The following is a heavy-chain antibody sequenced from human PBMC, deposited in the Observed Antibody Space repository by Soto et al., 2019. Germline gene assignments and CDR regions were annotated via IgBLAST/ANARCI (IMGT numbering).Heavy chain of an antibody. CDR2: IYSGGST. J-gene: IGHJ6*03. D-gene: IGHD3-22*01. Sequence: PGGSLRLSCAASGFTVSSNYMSWVRQAPGKGLEWVSAIYSGGSTYYADSVKGRFTISRDNSKNTLYLQMNSLRAEDTAVYYCARAGVPKRLYYYYYYMDVWGKGTTVTVSS. CDR3: ARAGVPKRLYYYYYYMDV. V-gene: IGHV3-66*01. CDR1: GFTVSSNY.